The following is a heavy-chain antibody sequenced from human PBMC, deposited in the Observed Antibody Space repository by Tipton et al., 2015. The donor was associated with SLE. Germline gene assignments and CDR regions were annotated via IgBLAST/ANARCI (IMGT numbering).Heavy chain of an antibody. Sequence: TLPLTCTVSGGSISSYYWSWIRQPPGKGLEWIGYIYYSGSTNYNPSLKSRVTISVDTSKNQFSLRLSSVTAADTAVYYCARYGFPSNYFDYWGQGTLVTVSS. D-gene: IGHD5-24*01. V-gene: IGHV4-59*01. J-gene: IGHJ4*02. CDR3: ARYGFPSNYFDY. CDR1: GGSISSYY. CDR2: IYYSGST.